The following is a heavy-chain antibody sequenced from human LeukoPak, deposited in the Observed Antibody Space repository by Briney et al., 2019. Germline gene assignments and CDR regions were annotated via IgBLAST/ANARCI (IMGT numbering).Heavy chain of an antibody. CDR3: AKDRDCSSTGCYVFAN. J-gene: IGHJ4*02. D-gene: IGHD2-2*01. CDR2: IIISSNYR. Sequence: VGSLRLSSANSAFSFNDYYMSWIRHALARGREWISYIIISSNYRHYADSVRGRFTTSRDNSKTTMYLQMNNLRAEETAIYYCAKDRDCSSTGCYVFANWGEGTLVTVSS. V-gene: IGHV3-11*05. CDR1: AFSFNDYY.